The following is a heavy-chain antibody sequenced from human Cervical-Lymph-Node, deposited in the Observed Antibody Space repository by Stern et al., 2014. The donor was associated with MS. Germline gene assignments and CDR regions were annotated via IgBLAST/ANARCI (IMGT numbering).Heavy chain of an antibody. V-gene: IGHV4-59*01. CDR1: GGSISSYF. Sequence: QLQLQESGPGLVKPSEILSLTCSVDGGSISSYFWSWIRQPPGKGLEWIGYGHHSGNTDYNPSLKSRVTISLDTPKKQFSLKLSSVTAADTAVYFCAGLEVRGVLTYYGLDVWGQGTTVTVSS. CDR2: GHHSGNT. D-gene: IGHD3-10*01. CDR3: AGLEVRGVLTYYGLDV. J-gene: IGHJ6*02.